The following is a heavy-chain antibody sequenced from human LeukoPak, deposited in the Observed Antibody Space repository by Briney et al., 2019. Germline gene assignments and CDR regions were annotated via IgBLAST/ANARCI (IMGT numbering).Heavy chain of an antibody. D-gene: IGHD6-19*01. V-gene: IGHV4-59*01. CDR3: AREGYASGWNDY. Sequence: PSETLSLTCAVYGGSFSGYYWSWIRQPPGKGLEWIGYIYYSGTTNYNPSFQRRVTISVDVSKNQFSLKLRSVTAADTAVYYCAREGYASGWNDYWGQGILVTVSS. CDR2: IYYSGTT. J-gene: IGHJ4*02. CDR1: GGSFSGYY.